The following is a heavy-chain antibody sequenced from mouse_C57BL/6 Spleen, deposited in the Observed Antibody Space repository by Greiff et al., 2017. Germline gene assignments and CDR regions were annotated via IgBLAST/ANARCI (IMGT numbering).Heavy chain of an antibody. J-gene: IGHJ3*01. V-gene: IGHV1-54*01. CDR3: ASESNSFAY. D-gene: IGHD2-5*01. CDR1: GYAFTNYL. CDR2: INPGSGGT. Sequence: VQLQQSGAELVRPGTSVKVSCKASGYAFTNYLIEWVKQRPGQGLEWIGVINPGSGGTNYNEKFKGKATLTADKSSSTAYMQLSSLTSEDSAVYCCASESNSFAYWGQGTLVTVSA.